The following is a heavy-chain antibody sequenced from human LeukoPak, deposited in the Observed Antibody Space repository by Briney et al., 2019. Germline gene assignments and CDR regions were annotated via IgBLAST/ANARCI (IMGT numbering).Heavy chain of an antibody. CDR1: GYTFNSCG. V-gene: IGHV1-18*01. Sequence: ASVKVSCKASGYTFNSCGINWVRQAPGQGLEWMGWISGFTGNTNYAEKFQGRITMTTDTSTNTAYMELRSLTSDDTAVYYCAREEDGSYFHYWAQGALVTVSS. CDR3: AREEDGSYFHY. D-gene: IGHD1-26*01. CDR2: ISGFTGNT. J-gene: IGHJ1*01.